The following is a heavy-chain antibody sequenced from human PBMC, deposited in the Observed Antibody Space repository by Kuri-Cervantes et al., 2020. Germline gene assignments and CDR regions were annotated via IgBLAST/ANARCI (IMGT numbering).Heavy chain of an antibody. Sequence: GSLRLSCTVSGGSISSSSYYWGWIRQPPGRGLEWIGSIYYSGSTYYNPSLKSRVTISVDTSKNQFSLKLSSVTAADTAVYYCARGPDSDYDFWSGYYPDAFDIWGQGTMVTVSS. CDR2: IYYSGST. J-gene: IGHJ3*02. V-gene: IGHV4-39*07. CDR1: GGSISSSSYY. D-gene: IGHD3-3*01. CDR3: ARGPDSDYDFWSGYYPDAFDI.